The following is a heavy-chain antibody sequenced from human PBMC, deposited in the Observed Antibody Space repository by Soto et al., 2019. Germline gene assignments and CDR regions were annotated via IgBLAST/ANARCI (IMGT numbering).Heavy chain of an antibody. Sequence: SETLSLTCSVSGAALNSGNYYWSWIRQVPGKGLEWIGHIYVTGAVDYNPSLRDRITISQDTSERQFSLNLRLVTAADTAVYYCARPRIATNNYKWFDPWGQGTLVTVSS. J-gene: IGHJ5*02. CDR2: IYVTGAV. CDR1: GAALNSGNYY. V-gene: IGHV4-31*03. D-gene: IGHD2-21*01. CDR3: ARPRIATNNYKWFDP.